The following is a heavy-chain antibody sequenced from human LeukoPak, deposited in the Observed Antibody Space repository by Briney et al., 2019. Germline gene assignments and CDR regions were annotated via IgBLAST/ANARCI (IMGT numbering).Heavy chain of an antibody. J-gene: IGHJ4*02. V-gene: IGHV1-2*02. D-gene: IGHD2-8*01. CDR2: INPNSGGT. CDR1: GFTFTGYY. CDR3: ARGDVVLMVYAAPEYYFDY. Sequence: ASVNVSCKASGFTFTGYYMHWVRQAPGQGLEWMGWINPNSGGTNYAQKFQGRVTMTRDTSITTAYMELSRLRSHDTAVYYCARGDVVLMVYAAPEYYFDYWGQGTLVTVSS.